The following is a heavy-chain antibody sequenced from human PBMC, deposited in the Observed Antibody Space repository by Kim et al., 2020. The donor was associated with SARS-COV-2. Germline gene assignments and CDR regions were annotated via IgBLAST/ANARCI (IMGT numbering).Heavy chain of an antibody. CDR1: GFTFSSYS. D-gene: IGHD2-2*01. CDR3: ARGAVVPVPSALRDY. V-gene: IGHV3-21*01. J-gene: IGHJ4*02. Sequence: GGSLRLSCAASGFTFSSYSMNWVRQAPGKGLEWVSSISSSSSYIYYADSVKGRFTISRDNAKNSLYLQMNSLRAEDTAVYYCARGAVVPVPSALRDYWGQGTLVTVSS. CDR2: ISSSSSYI.